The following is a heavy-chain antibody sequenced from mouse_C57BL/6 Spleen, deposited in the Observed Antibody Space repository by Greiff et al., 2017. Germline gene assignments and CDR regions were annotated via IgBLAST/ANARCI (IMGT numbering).Heavy chain of an antibody. CDR3: ARAYSNRAWFAY. CDR1: GYTFTDYY. CDR2: INPNNGGT. V-gene: IGHV1-26*01. D-gene: IGHD2-5*01. Sequence: VQLQQSGPELVKPGASVKISCKASGYTFTDYYMNWVKQSHGKSLEWIGDINPNNGGTSYNQKFKGKATLTVDKSSSTAYMELRSLTSEDSAVYYCARAYSNRAWFAYWGQGTLVTVSA. J-gene: IGHJ3*01.